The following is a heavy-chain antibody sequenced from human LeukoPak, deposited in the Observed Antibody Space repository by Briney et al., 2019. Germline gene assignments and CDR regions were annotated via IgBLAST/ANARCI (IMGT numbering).Heavy chain of an antibody. CDR1: GFTFSSYG. Sequence: GRSLRLSCAASGFTFSSYGMHWVRQAPGKGLGWVAVISYDGSNKYYADSVKGRFTISRDNSKNTLYLQMNSLRAEDTAVYYCAKDRTRDYDCWSGYYCGMDVWGQGTMVTVSS. CDR2: ISYDGSNK. J-gene: IGHJ6*02. D-gene: IGHD3-3*01. V-gene: IGHV3-30*18. CDR3: AKDRTRDYDCWSGYYCGMDV.